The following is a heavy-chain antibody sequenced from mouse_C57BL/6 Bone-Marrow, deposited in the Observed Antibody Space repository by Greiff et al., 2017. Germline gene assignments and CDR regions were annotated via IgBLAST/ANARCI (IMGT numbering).Heavy chain of an antibody. CDR2: IDPSDSYT. V-gene: IGHV1-50*01. J-gene: IGHJ2*01. CDR1: GYTFTSYW. Sequence: QVQLQQPGAELVKPGASVKLSCKASGYTFTSYWMQWVKQRPGQGLEWIGEIDPSDSYTNYNQKFKGKATLTVDTSSSTAYMQLSSLTSEDSAVYYCARFSFFDYWGQGTTLTGSA. CDR3: ARFSFFDY.